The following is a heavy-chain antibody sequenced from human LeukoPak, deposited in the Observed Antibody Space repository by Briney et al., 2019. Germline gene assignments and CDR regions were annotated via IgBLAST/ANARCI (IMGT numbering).Heavy chain of an antibody. CDR1: GFTFSSYS. J-gene: IGHJ4*02. CDR2: ISSSSSTI. V-gene: IGHV3-48*01. Sequence: GGSLRLSCAASGFTFSSYSMNWVRQAPGKGLEWVSYISSSSSTIYYADSVKGRFTISRDNAKNSLYLQMNSLRAEDTAVYYCARGHYDFWSGYSNPFDYWGQGTLVTVSS. CDR3: ARGHYDFWSGYSNPFDY. D-gene: IGHD3-3*01.